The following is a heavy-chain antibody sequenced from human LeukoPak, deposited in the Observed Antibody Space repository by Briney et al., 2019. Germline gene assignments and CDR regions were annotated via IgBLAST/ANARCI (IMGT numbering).Heavy chain of an antibody. V-gene: IGHV1-69*05. CDR1: GGTFSGYA. CDR2: IIPIFGTA. Sequence: GASVKVSCKASGGTFSGYAISWVRQAPEQGLEWMGGIIPIFGTANYAQKFQGRVTITTDESTSTAYMELSSLRSEDTAVYYCARMGSSSSAVRWFDPWGQGTLVTVSS. D-gene: IGHD6-6*01. CDR3: ARMGSSSSAVRWFDP. J-gene: IGHJ5*02.